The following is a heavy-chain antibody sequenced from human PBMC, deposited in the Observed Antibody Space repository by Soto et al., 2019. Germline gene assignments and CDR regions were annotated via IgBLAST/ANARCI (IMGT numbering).Heavy chain of an antibody. J-gene: IGHJ4*02. CDR2: IYYSGST. CDR3: ARAVITFGGVIANFDY. Sequence: SETLSLTCTVSDGAIPSCDYYWSWVLRSIWKGLEWIGYIYYSGSTYYNPSLKSRATISVDTSKNQFSLKLSSVTAADTAVYYCARAVITFGGVIANFDYWGQGTLVTVSS. D-gene: IGHD3-16*02. CDR1: DGAIPSCDYY. V-gene: IGHV4-30-4*01.